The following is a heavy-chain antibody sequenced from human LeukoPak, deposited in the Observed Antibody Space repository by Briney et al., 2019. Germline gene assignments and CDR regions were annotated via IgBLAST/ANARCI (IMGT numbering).Heavy chain of an antibody. CDR3: AQQVGYCSSGSCYFTY. Sequence: GGSLRLSCAASGFTFSSYAMSWVRQAPGKGLEWVSAISNSGGNTYYADSVKGRFTISRDKSKNTLSLQMNSLRAEDTAVYYCAQQVGYCSSGSCYFTYWGQGTLVTVSS. V-gene: IGHV3-23*01. CDR2: ISNSGGNT. CDR1: GFTFSSYA. J-gene: IGHJ1*01. D-gene: IGHD2-15*01.